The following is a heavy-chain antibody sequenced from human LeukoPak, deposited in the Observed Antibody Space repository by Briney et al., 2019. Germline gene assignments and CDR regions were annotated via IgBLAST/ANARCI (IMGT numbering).Heavy chain of an antibody. CDR1: GYSFTNYG. CDR3: VRDLGRPSRTYVDY. D-gene: IGHD1-1*01. Sequence: ASVKVSCKASGYSFTNYGVTWVRQAPGQALEWMGWISTYNGNTNSAQKFQGRITMTTDSSTSTAFMELRSLRSDDTAMYYCVRDLGRPSRTYVDYWGHGTLVTVSS. V-gene: IGHV1-18*01. CDR2: ISTYNGNT. J-gene: IGHJ4*01.